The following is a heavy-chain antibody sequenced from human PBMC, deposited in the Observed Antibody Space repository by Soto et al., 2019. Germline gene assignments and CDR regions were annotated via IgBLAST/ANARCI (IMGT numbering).Heavy chain of an antibody. CDR1: GFTFSNAW. CDR2: IKSKTDGGTT. CDR3: TIPYLTILTPPLVEEYTQDDYGMDV. V-gene: IGHV3-15*07. Sequence: GESLKISCAASGFTFSNAWMNWVRQAPGKGLEWVGRIKSKTDGGTTDYAAPVKGRFTISRDDSKNTLYLHMNSLKTEDTAVYYCTIPYLTILTPPLVEEYTQDDYGMDVWGQGTTVTVSS. J-gene: IGHJ6*02. D-gene: IGHD3-3*01.